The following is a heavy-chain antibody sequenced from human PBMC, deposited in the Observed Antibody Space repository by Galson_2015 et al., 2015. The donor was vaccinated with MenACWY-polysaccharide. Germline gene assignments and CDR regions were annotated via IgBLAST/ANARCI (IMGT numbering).Heavy chain of an antibody. Sequence: SLRPSCAASGLTFSNNWIHWVRQAPGEGLVWVSRINRDASSTAYADSVKGRFTISRDNAKNTLYLQMNSLRVEDTAVYYCVGPLGRGGTGAYGMDAWGQGTTVTVSS. J-gene: IGHJ6*02. CDR2: INRDASST. D-gene: IGHD3-10*01. CDR3: VGPLGRGGTGAYGMDA. V-gene: IGHV3-74*01. CDR1: GLTFSNNW.